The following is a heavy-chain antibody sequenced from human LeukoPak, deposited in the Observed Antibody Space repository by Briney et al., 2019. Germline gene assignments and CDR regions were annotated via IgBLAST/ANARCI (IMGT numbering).Heavy chain of an antibody. CDR2: INHSGST. J-gene: IGHJ6*02. CDR1: GGSISSYY. Sequence: SETQSLTCTVSGGSISSYYWSWIRQPLGKGLEWIGEINHSGSTNYNPSLKSRVTISVDTSKNQFSLKLSSVTAADTAVYYCARDGSSWFYYYYYGMDVWGQGTTVTVSS. CDR3: ARDGSSWFYYYYYGMDV. D-gene: IGHD6-13*01. V-gene: IGHV4-34*01.